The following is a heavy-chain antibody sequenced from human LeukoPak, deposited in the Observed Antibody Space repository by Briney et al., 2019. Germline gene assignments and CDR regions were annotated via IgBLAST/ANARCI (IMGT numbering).Heavy chain of an antibody. Sequence: GGSLRLSCAASGFTFSDYYMSWIRQAPGKGLEWVSYISSSSSYTNYADSVKGRFTSSRDNAKNSLYLQMNSLRAEDTAVYYCAREKSSYCSGGSCYLSRFGPWGQGTLVTVSS. CDR1: GFTFSDYY. CDR3: AREKSSYCSGGSCYLSRFGP. CDR2: ISSSSSYT. V-gene: IGHV3-11*06. J-gene: IGHJ5*02. D-gene: IGHD2-15*01.